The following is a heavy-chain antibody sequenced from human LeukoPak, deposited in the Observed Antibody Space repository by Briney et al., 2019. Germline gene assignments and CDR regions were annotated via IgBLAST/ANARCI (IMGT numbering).Heavy chain of an antibody. CDR2: ISGSGGST. J-gene: IGHJ4*02. CDR1: GFTFSSYA. Sequence: GGSPRLSCAASGFTFSSYAMSWVRQAPGKGLEWVSAISGSGGSTYYADSVKGRFTISRDNAKNSLYLQMNSLRAEDTAVYYCASLITTFDYWGQGTLVTVSS. V-gene: IGHV3-23*01. CDR3: ASLITTFDY. D-gene: IGHD3-10*01.